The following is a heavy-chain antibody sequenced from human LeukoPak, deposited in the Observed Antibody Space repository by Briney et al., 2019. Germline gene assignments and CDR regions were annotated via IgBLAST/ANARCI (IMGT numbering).Heavy chain of an antibody. J-gene: IGHJ4*02. V-gene: IGHV3-7*01. D-gene: IGHD6-13*01. Sequence: HPGGSLRLSCAASGFTFSSYSMNWVRQAPGKGLEWVANIKQDGSEKYYVDSVKGRFTISRDNAKNSLYLQMNSLRAEDTAVYYCARDTSSSWAPLGYWGQGTLVTVSS. CDR2: IKQDGSEK. CDR3: ARDTSSSWAPLGY. CDR1: GFTFSSYS.